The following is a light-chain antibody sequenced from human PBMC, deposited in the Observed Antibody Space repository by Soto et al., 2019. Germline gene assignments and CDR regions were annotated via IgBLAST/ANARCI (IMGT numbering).Light chain of an antibody. CDR2: GAS. CDR3: QEYDDWPPWT. CDR1: QSVNSN. Sequence: ETVMTQSPATLSVSPGERVTLSCRASQSVNSNMAWYQQKPGQVPRVLIYGASTRATGIPARFSGSGSGTEFTRTISNLQPEDFFVYLCQEYDDWPPWTFGQGTKVEIK. J-gene: IGKJ1*01. V-gene: IGKV3-15*01.